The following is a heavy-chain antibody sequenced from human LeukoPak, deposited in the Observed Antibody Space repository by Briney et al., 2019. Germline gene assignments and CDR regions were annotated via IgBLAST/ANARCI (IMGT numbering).Heavy chain of an antibody. CDR3: ERQILLAFDS. CDR2: IFYTGTI. J-gene: IGHJ4*02. Sequence: SETLSLSCTVPGDSMSSTSYYWDWIRQSPGKGLEWIGTIFYTGTIYYNPSLKSRVTISVDTSKNKFSLKMTSVTAADTALYYCERQILLAFDSWGQGTLVTVSS. CDR1: GDSMSSTSYY. V-gene: IGHV4-39*01. D-gene: IGHD5-12*01.